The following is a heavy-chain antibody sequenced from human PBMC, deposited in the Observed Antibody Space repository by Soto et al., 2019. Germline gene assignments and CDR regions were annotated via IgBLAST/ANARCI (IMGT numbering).Heavy chain of an antibody. Sequence: AGGSLRLSCAASGFTFSSYWMSWVRQAPGKGLEWVANIKQDGSEKYYVDYVKGRFTISRDNAKNSLYLQMNSLRAEDTAVYYNARYYDYIWGSKAFDYWGQGTLVTVSS. CDR1: GFTFSSYW. CDR2: IKQDGSEK. D-gene: IGHD3-16*01. J-gene: IGHJ4*02. V-gene: IGHV3-7*05. CDR3: ARYYDYIWGSKAFDY.